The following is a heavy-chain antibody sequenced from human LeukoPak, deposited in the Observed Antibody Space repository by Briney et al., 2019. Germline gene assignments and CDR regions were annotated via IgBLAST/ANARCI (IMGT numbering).Heavy chain of an antibody. D-gene: IGHD6-6*01. V-gene: IGHV3-7*01. CDR1: GFTFSSYW. CDR2: IKQDGSEK. Sequence: GGSLRLSCAASGFTFSSYWMSWVRQAPGKGLEWVANIKQDGSEKYYVDSEKGRFTISRDNAKNSLYLQMNSLRAEDTAAYYCARAGAARPTPLYYFDYWGQGTLVTVSS. CDR3: ARAGAARPTPLYYFDY. J-gene: IGHJ4*02.